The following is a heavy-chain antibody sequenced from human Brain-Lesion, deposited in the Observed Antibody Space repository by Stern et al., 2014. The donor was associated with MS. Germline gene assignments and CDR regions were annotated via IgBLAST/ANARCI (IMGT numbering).Heavy chain of an antibody. Sequence: QVQLVESGPGLVKPSQTLSLSCTVSGGSISSGGYYWSWIRQPAGKGLEWIGRIFNSGRTSYNPSLKRRVTISIDTSKTQFSLRLNSMTAADTAVYYCARGRVVPGFQYYATDVWGQGTTVIVSS. D-gene: IGHD2-2*01. V-gene: IGHV4-61*02. CDR1: GGSISSGGYY. CDR2: IFNSGRT. J-gene: IGHJ6*02. CDR3: ARGRVVPGFQYYATDV.